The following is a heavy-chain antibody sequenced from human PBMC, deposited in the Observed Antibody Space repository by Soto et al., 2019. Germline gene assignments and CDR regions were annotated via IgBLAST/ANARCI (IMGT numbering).Heavy chain of an antibody. J-gene: IGHJ6*02. CDR3: ATQGFYRMGV. Sequence: QVQLQESGPGLVQPSGTLSLTCAVSGDSITGDNWWSWVRQPPGKGLEWIGEIHHSGATNYNPSLKSRVTISVDKSTNQFSLKLNSVTAADTAMFYCATQGFYRMGVWGRGTTVTVSS. CDR1: GDSITGDNW. CDR2: IHHSGAT. V-gene: IGHV4-4*02.